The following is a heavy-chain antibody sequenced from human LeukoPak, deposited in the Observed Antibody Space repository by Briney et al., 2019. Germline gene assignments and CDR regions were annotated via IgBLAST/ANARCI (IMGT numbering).Heavy chain of an antibody. J-gene: IGHJ6*03. CDR3: ARDRGIVGTTGYYYMDV. Sequence: GGSLRLSCAASGFTFSSYWMSWVRQAPGKGLEWVANIKQDESEKYYVDSVKGRFTISRDNAKNSLYLQMNSLRAEDTAVYYCARDRGIVGTTGYYYMDVWGKGTTVTVSS. CDR2: IKQDESEK. D-gene: IGHD1-26*01. V-gene: IGHV3-7*01. CDR1: GFTFSSYW.